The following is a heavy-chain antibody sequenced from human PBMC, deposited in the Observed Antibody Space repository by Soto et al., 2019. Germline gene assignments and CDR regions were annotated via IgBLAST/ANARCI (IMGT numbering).Heavy chain of an antibody. V-gene: IGHV4-30-4*08. Sequence: SETLSLTCTVSGGSISSGGKYWSWIRQHPGKGLEWIGYIYYSGSTYYNPSLKGRLTTSLDTSKNQLSLHLSSVTAADTAVYYCARVGTIFGIVSNNWFDPWGQGILVTV. D-gene: IGHD3-3*01. CDR1: GGSISSGGKY. CDR3: ARVGTIFGIVSNNWFDP. J-gene: IGHJ5*02. CDR2: IYYSGST.